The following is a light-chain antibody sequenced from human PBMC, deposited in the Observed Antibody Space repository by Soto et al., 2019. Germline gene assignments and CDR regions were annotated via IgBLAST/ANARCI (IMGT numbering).Light chain of an antibody. CDR1: QTIGTY. CDR3: QQSYSAPRT. J-gene: IGKJ2*01. V-gene: IGKV1-39*01. Sequence: DIQMTQSPSSLPASVGDRISITCRASQTIGTYLGWYQQKPGKAPKLLIYCASNLQSGVPSRFSGSGSEARFTLTINSLQPEDFATYNCQQSYSAPRTVGQGTKVDIK. CDR2: CAS.